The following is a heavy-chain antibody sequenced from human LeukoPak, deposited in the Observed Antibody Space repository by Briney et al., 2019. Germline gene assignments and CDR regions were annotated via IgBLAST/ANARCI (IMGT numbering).Heavy chain of an antibody. CDR3: ARLPVVGSRAGLDY. CDR1: GFTFSSYW. D-gene: IGHD2-2*01. V-gene: IGHV3-74*01. Sequence: GGSLRLSCAASGFTFSSYWMHWVRQAPGKGLVWVSHITSDGSTTNYADSVKGRFTISRDNAKDTLYLQMNSLRAEDTALYYCARLPVVGSRAGLDYWGQGTLVTVSS. CDR2: ITSDGSTT. J-gene: IGHJ4*02.